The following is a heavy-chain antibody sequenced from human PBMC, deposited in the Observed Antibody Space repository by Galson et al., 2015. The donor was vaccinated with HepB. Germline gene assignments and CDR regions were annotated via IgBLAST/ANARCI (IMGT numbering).Heavy chain of an antibody. Sequence: SVKVSCKASGGTFSSHAVSWVRQAPGQGLEWVGDFIPTFATTNYAQKFQGRVTITADESTTTVYMELSSLRSDDTALYFCARALGQYGDYVGFDLWGQGTLVTVSS. CDR2: FIPTFATT. D-gene: IGHD4-17*01. J-gene: IGHJ4*02. CDR3: ARALGQYGDYVGFDL. CDR1: GGTFSSHA. V-gene: IGHV1-69*13.